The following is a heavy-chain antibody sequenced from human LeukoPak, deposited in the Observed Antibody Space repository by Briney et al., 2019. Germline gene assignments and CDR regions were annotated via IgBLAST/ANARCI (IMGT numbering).Heavy chain of an antibody. J-gene: IGHJ5*02. Sequence: SETLSLTCTVSGGSISSYYWSWIRHPAGKGLEWIGRIYTSGSTNYNPSLTSRVTMSADTSKNQFSLQLSSVTAADTAVYYCAREDGGWSLYNWFDPWGQGALVTVSS. CDR2: IYTSGST. CDR3: AREDGGWSLYNWFDP. V-gene: IGHV4-4*07. D-gene: IGHD6-19*01. CDR1: GGSISSYY.